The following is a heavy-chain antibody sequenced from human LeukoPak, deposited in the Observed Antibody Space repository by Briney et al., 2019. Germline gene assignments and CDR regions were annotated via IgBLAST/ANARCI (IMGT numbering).Heavy chain of an antibody. CDR3: ARDGYDGAYYFDN. CDR2: ISSSSSYI. D-gene: IGHD5-12*01. V-gene: IGHV3-21*01. CDR1: GFTFSSYS. J-gene: IGHJ4*02. Sequence: GGSLRHSCSASGFTFSSYSMNWVRQAPGKGLEWVSSISSSSSYIYYADSVKGRFTISRDNAKNSLYLQMNSLRAEDTAVYYCARDGYDGAYYFDNWGQGTLVTVSS.